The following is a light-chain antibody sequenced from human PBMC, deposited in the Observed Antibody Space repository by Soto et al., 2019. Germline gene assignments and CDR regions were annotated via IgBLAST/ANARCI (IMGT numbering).Light chain of an antibody. V-gene: IGKV3-11*01. CDR3: QQRDSWPRT. CDR2: DTS. Sequence: EIVLTQSPATLSLSPGERATLSCRASQRISRSLAWYQHKPGQARRLLIFDTSNRATGIPARFSGSGSGTDFTLTISSLEPEDFAIYYCQQRDSWPRTFGQGTKVDIK. CDR1: QRISRS. J-gene: IGKJ1*01.